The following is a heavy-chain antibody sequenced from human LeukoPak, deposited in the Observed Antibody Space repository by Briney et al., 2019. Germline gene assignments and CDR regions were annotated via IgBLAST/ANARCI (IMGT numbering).Heavy chain of an antibody. V-gene: IGHV3-11*01. D-gene: IGHD6-13*01. CDR1: GFTFSDYY. J-gene: IGHJ5*02. CDR3: ARVQKGIAAAGTGGGWFEP. Sequence: GGSLRLSCAASGFTFSDYYMTWIRQAPGKGLEWISYISGGGTMIYYADSVRGQFTISRDNAKKSLYLQMNSLRAEDTAVYYCARVQKGIAAAGTGGGWFEPWGQGTLVTVSS. CDR2: ISGGGTMI.